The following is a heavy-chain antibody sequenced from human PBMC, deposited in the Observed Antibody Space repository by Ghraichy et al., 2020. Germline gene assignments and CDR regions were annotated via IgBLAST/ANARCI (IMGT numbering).Heavy chain of an antibody. CDR3: ARGYCSDGRCYSIYFDY. V-gene: IGHV3-66*01. D-gene: IGHD2-15*01. CDR2: IYSGGST. J-gene: IGHJ4*02. CDR1: GFTVSSNY. Sequence: GGSLRLSCAASGFTVSSNYMNWVRQAPGKGLEWVSVIYSGGSTYYADSVKGRFTISRDNAKNTVYLQMNSLRAEDTAVYYCARGYCSDGRCYSIYFDYWGQGTLVTVSS.